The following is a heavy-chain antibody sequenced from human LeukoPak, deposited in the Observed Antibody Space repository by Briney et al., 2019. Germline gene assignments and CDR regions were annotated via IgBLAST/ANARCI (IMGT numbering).Heavy chain of an antibody. CDR3: ASVRGTYQFDAFGI. Sequence: QPGGSLRLSCAASGFTFSRCWMHWVRQAPGKGLVWVSHINSDESSTSYADSVKGRFTISRDNAKNTLYLQMNSLRAEDTAVYYCASVRGTYQFDAFGIWGQGTMVTVSS. V-gene: IGHV3-74*01. D-gene: IGHD1-26*01. J-gene: IGHJ3*02. CDR2: INSDESST. CDR1: GFTFSRCW.